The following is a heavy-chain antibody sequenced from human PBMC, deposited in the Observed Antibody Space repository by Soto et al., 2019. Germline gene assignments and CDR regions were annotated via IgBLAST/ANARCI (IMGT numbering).Heavy chain of an antibody. Sequence: PGGSLRLSCAASGFSFSNYGMHWVRQAPGKGLEWVAVIWYDGTKKYYADSAKGRFTISRDSSKNTLYLQMNSLRVEDTAVYCCARDYCGGDCSHIDYWGHGTLVTVS. V-gene: IGHV3-33*01. CDR3: ARDYCGGDCSHIDY. CDR1: GFSFSNYG. CDR2: IWYDGTKK. D-gene: IGHD2-21*02. J-gene: IGHJ4*01.